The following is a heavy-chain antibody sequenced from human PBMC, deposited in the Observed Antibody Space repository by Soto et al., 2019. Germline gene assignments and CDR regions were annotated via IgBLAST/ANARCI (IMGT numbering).Heavy chain of an antibody. J-gene: IGHJ4*02. Sequence: EVQLVESGGGLVQPGGSLRLSCEASGFTLSGYWMHWVRQVPGKGLVWVSRISPDGSSTTHADSVKGRFTISRDHAKNTLYLQMNSRRPEDTAVYYCVSPRYDGSGTPFDYWGQGALVTVSS. CDR2: ISPDGSST. CDR3: VSPRYDGSGTPFDY. V-gene: IGHV3-74*01. D-gene: IGHD3-22*01. CDR1: GFTLSGYW.